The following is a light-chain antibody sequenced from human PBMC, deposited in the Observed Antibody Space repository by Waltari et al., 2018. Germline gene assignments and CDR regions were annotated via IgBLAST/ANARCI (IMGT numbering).Light chain of an antibody. CDR2: AAS. Sequence: VLTKSPGTLSLSPGERAPLSCRASQSVSRALAWYQQKPGQAPRLLIYAASSRATGIPDRFSGSGSGTDFSLTISRLEPEDFAVYYCQHYVRLPVTFGQGTKVEIK. V-gene: IGKV3-20*01. CDR1: QSVSRA. CDR3: QHYVRLPVT. J-gene: IGKJ1*01.